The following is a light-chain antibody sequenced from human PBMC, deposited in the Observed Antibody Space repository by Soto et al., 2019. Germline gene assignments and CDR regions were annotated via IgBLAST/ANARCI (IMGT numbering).Light chain of an antibody. CDR1: SSDIGAYNS. CDR2: QVS. J-gene: IGLJ1*01. CDR3: LSYTASSTVV. V-gene: IGLV2-14*01. Sequence: QSALTQPASVSGSPGQSITISCTGTSSDIGAYNSVSWYQHHPGKAPKLIVFQVSFRPSAVSDRFSGSKSDNTASLTISGLQTEDEAYYYCLSYTASSTVVFGTGTKVTVL.